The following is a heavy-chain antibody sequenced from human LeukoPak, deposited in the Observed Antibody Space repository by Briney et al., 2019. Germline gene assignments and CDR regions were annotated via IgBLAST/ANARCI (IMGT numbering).Heavy chain of an antibody. V-gene: IGHV3-48*04. D-gene: IGHD2-2*01. CDR2: ITSSSTTI. CDR1: GFPFSGYT. J-gene: IGHJ3*01. CDR3: ARDTVVVPQGDAFDL. Sequence: PGGSLRLSCAASGFPFSGYTMNWVRQAPGRGLEWISYITSSSTTIYYADSVKGRFTVSRDNAKNSLYLQMNSLRAEDTAVYYCARDTVVVPQGDAFDLWGQGTMVTVSS.